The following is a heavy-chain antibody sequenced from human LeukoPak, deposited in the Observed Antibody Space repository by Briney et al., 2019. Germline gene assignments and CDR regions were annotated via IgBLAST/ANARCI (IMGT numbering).Heavy chain of an antibody. V-gene: IGHV1-8*01. J-gene: IGHJ5*02. CDR3: ARGVYGGNWFDP. D-gene: IGHD4-23*01. CDR1: GYTFTSYD. Sequence: ASVKVSCKASGYTFTSYDINWVRQATGQGLEWMGWMNPNSGNTGYAQKFQGRVTMTRNTSISTAYMELSSLRSEDTAVYCCARGVYGGNWFDPWGQGTLVTVSS. CDR2: MNPNSGNT.